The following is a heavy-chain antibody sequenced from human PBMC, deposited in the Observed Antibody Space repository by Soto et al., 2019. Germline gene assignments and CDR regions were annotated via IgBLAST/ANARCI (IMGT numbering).Heavy chain of an antibody. CDR3: AKSSRITIFGAVYYYYMDV. D-gene: IGHD3-3*01. Sequence: GGPLRLSCAAAGFTFISYAMSWVPQAPGKGLDWVSAISGSDGSTYYEDSVKGRFTISRDNYKNTLYMQMNSLRAEDPAVYYCAKSSRITIFGAVYYYYMDVCGKGTMITVSS. V-gene: IGHV3-23*01. CDR1: GFTFISYA. J-gene: IGHJ6*03. CDR2: ISGSDGST.